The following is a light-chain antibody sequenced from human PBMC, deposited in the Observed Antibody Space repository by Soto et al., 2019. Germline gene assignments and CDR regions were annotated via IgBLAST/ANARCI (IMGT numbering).Light chain of an antibody. V-gene: IGLV1-44*01. CDR1: SSNIGSSS. J-gene: IGLJ2*01. Sequence: QSVLTQPTSASGTPGQRVTMSCSGSSSNIGSSSVSWYQQFPGTAPKLLLYSNNQRPSRVPDRFSGSKSGTSASLAISGLQSEDEADYYCAAWDESLNGVAFGGGTKVTVL. CDR3: AAWDESLNGVA. CDR2: SNN.